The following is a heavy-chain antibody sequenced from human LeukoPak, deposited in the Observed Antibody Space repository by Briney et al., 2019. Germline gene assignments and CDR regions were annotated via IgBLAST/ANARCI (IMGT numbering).Heavy chain of an antibody. V-gene: IGHV1-2*02. CDR1: GYTFTTSD. D-gene: IGHD3-22*01. Sequence: ASVKVSRKPSGYTFTTSDINSVRQAPSQGLQWMGWINPNISGTNYAQKFQGRVTMTRVTSINTAYMELSRLRSDDTAVYYCARDFLHVYYYDSTGYVRGAFDIWGKGTMVTVSS. CDR2: INPNISGT. CDR3: ARDFLHVYYYDSTGYVRGAFDI. J-gene: IGHJ3*02.